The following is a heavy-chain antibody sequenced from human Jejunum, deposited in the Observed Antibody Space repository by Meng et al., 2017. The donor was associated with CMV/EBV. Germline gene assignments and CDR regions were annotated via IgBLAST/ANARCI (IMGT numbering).Heavy chain of an antibody. J-gene: IGHJ4*02. D-gene: IGHD1-26*01. Sequence: SSYGMPWVRQAPGEGLEWVACGRYDGTQDYYADSVKGRFTISRDSSDNTLYLQMKSLRSEDTAMYYCAKLQGLYSGTYYGHSFDFWGQGTLVTVSS. V-gene: IGHV3-30*02. CDR3: AKLQGLYSGTYYGHSFDF. CDR2: GRYDGTQD. CDR1: SSYG.